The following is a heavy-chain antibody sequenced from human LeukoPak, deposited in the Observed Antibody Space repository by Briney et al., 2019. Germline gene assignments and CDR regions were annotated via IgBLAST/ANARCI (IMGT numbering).Heavy chain of an antibody. CDR1: GYSFTSYW. CDR2: IGPSDSYT. D-gene: IGHD6-13*01. J-gene: IGHJ4*02. V-gene: IGHV5-10-1*01. CDR3: ARNLVAAGRIGDPD. Sequence: GESLKISCKGSGYSFTSYWISWVRQMPGKGLEWMGRIGPSDSYTNYSPSFQGHVTISADKSISTAYLQWSSLKASDTAMYYCARNLVAAGRIGDPDWGQGTLVTVFS.